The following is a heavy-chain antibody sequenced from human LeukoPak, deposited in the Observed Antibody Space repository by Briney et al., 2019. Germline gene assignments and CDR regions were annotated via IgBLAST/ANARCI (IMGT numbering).Heavy chain of an antibody. V-gene: IGHV3-23*01. D-gene: IGHD4-17*01. Sequence: GGSLRLSCAASGFTFSSYAMTWVRQTPGKGLEWVSGISGSGGSTYYADSVKGRFTISRDNSKNTVSLQMSDLRAEDTAVYYCAKDGSDYGGPGLTFDIWGQGTMVTVSS. CDR3: AKDGSDYGGPGLTFDI. J-gene: IGHJ3*02. CDR1: GFTFSSYA. CDR2: ISGSGGST.